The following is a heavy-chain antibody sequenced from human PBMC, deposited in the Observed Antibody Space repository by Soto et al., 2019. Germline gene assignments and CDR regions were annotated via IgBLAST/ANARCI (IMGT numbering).Heavy chain of an antibody. CDR2: IFHSGTT. D-gene: IGHD3-22*01. CDR3: ARLLDDSPGYYYFDY. CDR1: GYSISSGYY. Sequence: PSETLSLTCAVSGYSISSGYYWGWIRQPPGKGLEWLGSIFHSGTTYDNPSLKSRVTISVDMSNNQFSLKLTSVTAADTAVYYCARLLDDSPGYYYFDYWGQGTLVTVSS. J-gene: IGHJ4*02. V-gene: IGHV4-38-2*01.